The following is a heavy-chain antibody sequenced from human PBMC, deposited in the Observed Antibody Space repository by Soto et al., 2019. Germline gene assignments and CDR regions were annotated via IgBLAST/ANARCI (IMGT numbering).Heavy chain of an antibody. CDR2: IKSSGST. CDR1: GGSITRNDHY. Sequence: QLQLQESGPGLVRPSETLSLICTVSGGSITRNDHYWGWIRQSPGKCLEWIGDIKSSGSTNYNLSLKCRVNMSVETSKNQFSLKMNSVTAADTAVYYCARLGSSGWYQGSYFDYWGQGTLVTVSS. J-gene: IGHJ4*02. V-gene: IGHV4-39*01. D-gene: IGHD6-19*01. CDR3: ARLGSSGWYQGSYFDY.